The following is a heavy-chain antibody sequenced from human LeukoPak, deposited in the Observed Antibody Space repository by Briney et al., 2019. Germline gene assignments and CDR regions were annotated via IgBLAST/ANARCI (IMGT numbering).Heavy chain of an antibody. D-gene: IGHD3-22*01. CDR2: IIPIFGTA. CDR3: ARGIADYYDSSGYSD. V-gene: IGHV1-69*05. J-gene: IGHJ4*02. CDR1: GGTFSSSA. Sequence: SVKVSFKASGGTFSSSAISWVRQAPGQGLEWMGGIIPIFGTANYAQKFQGRVTITTDESTSTAYMELSSLRSEDTAVYYCARGIADYYDSSGYSDWGQGTLVTVSS.